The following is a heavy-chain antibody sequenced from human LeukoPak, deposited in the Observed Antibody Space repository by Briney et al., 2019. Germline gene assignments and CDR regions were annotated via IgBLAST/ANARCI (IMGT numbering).Heavy chain of an antibody. V-gene: IGHV3-23*01. CDR1: GFTFSSYA. CDR3: ASTVVTYHDAFDI. D-gene: IGHD4-23*01. CDR2: ISGSGGST. J-gene: IGHJ3*02. Sequence: GGSLRLSCAAPGFTFSSYAMSWVRQAPGKGLEWVSAISGSGGSTYYADSVKGRFTISRDNSKNTLYLQMNSLRAEDTAVYYRASTVVTYHDAFDIWGQGTMVTVSS.